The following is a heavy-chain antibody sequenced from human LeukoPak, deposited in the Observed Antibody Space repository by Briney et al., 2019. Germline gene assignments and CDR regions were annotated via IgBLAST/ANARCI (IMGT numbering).Heavy chain of an antibody. Sequence: PGGSLRLSCAASGFTFSSYSMNWVRQAPGKGLEWVSSISSSSSHIYYADSVKGRFTISRDNAKNSLYLQMNSLRAEDTAVYYCANGHCSGGSCYFRYWGQGTLVTVSS. CDR1: GFTFSSYS. CDR2: ISSSSSHI. J-gene: IGHJ4*02. V-gene: IGHV3-21*01. D-gene: IGHD2-15*01. CDR3: ANGHCSGGSCYFRY.